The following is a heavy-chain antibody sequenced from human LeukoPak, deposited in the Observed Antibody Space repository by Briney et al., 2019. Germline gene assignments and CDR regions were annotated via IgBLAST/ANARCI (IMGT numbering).Heavy chain of an antibody. J-gene: IGHJ4*02. CDR3: ARKTPSGGWNFDY. CDR1: RLTFSSYN. CDR2: ISSTTGHV. V-gene: IGHV3-21*04. Sequence: PGGSLRLSCAASRLTFSSYNMNWVRQAPGKGLEWVSSISSTTGHVNYADAVQGRFTISIDISKNTLYLQMNSLRAEDTAMYYCARKTPSGGWNFDYWGQGTLVTVSS. D-gene: IGHD6-19*01.